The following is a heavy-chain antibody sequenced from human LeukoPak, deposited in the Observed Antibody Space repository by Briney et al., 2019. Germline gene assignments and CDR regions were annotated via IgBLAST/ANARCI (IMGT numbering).Heavy chain of an antibody. CDR3: GGGGYYDFWSGYPFDY. Sequence: SETLSLTCTVSGYSISSGYYWGWIRQPPGKGLEWIGSIYHSGSTDYNPSLKSRVTISVDTSKNQFSLNLGSGTAADTAVYYGGGGGYYDFWSGYPFDYRGQGTLVTVSS. CDR2: IYHSGST. V-gene: IGHV4-38-2*02. D-gene: IGHD3-3*01. CDR1: GYSISSGYY. J-gene: IGHJ4*02.